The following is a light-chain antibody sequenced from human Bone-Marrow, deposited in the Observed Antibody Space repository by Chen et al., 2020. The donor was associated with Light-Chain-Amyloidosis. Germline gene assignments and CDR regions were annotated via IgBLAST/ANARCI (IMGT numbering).Light chain of an antibody. CDR1: QSVLFSVDNKHH. CDR3: QQYHSIPRT. J-gene: IGKJ1*01. Sequence: DIAMTQSPDSLPVSMGERATIKCKSSQSVLFSVDNKHHLSWFQQKPGQAPRLLIHSASTRESGVPDRFSGSGSGTDFTLTISSLQAEDVAVYYCQQYHSIPRTFGQGTKVELK. CDR2: SAS. V-gene: IGKV4-1*01.